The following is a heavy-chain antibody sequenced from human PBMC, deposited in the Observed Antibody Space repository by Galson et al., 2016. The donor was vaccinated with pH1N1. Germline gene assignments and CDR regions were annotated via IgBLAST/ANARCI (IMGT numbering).Heavy chain of an antibody. CDR1: YNFTRHW. CDR3: ARLPYCDTTSCPFDY. D-gene: IGHD2-2*01. J-gene: IGHJ4*02. Sequence: YNFTRHWIGWVRQMPGKGLEWMGIIFPGDSDTTYSPSFQGQVTISADKSISTAYLQWSSLRASDTAMYYCARLPYCDTTSCPFDYWGQGTLVTVSS. CDR2: IFPGDSDT. V-gene: IGHV5-51*01.